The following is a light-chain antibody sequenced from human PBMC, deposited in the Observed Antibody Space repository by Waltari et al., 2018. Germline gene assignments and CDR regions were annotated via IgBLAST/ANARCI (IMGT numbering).Light chain of an antibody. CDR3: QHYTRYSIT. CDR1: QDIGNS. J-gene: IGKJ5*01. V-gene: IGKV1-27*01. Sequence: DIQMTQSPSSLSASVGDRVTIACRASQDIGNSLAWYQQKPGTIPKLLIYAASSLQGGVPSRFSGSRSGTDFTLTITSLQPEDVGTYYCQHYTRYSITFGQGTRLEIK. CDR2: AAS.